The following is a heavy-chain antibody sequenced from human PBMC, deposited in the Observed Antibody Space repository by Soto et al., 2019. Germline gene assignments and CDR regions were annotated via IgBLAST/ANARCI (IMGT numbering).Heavy chain of an antibody. V-gene: IGHV1-69*01. CDR3: ASVRGLYNSGRSQLDA. D-gene: IGHD3-10*02. J-gene: IGHJ5*01. Sequence: QVQLVQSGAEVKKPGSSVRVSCKAYGGSFSKYTVNWVKQAPRQGLEWVVGVICRFGTTNFAPTLQARVTITADQSMNTVYRELSSLRSEDTALYYCASVRGLYNSGRSQLDAWGHGTLVTVSA. CDR2: VICRFGTT. CDR1: GGSFSKYT.